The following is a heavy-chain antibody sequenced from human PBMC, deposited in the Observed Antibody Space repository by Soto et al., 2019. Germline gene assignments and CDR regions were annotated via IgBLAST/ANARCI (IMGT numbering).Heavy chain of an antibody. J-gene: IGHJ6*02. D-gene: IGHD6-13*01. CDR3: ARGPKAPGIAAAGTEDYYYYGMDV. CDR2: INHSGST. CDR1: GGSFSGYY. V-gene: IGHV4-34*01. Sequence: SETLSLTCAVYGGSFSGYYWSWIRQPPGKGLEWIGEINHSGSTNYNPSLKSRVTISVDTSKNQFSLKLSSVTAADTAVYYCARGPKAPGIAAAGTEDYYYYGMDVWGQGTTVTVSS.